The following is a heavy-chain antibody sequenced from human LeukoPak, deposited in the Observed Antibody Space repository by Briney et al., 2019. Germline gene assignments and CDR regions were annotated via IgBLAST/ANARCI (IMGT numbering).Heavy chain of an antibody. Sequence: GASVKVSCNASGGTFSSYAISWVRQAPGQGLEWMGGIIPIFGTANYAQKFQGRVTITTDESTSTAYMELSSLRSEDTAVYYCARSGYSYEFDYWGQGTLVTVSS. V-gene: IGHV1-69*05. CDR1: GGTFSSYA. CDR2: IIPIFGTA. J-gene: IGHJ4*02. D-gene: IGHD5-18*01. CDR3: ARSGYSYEFDY.